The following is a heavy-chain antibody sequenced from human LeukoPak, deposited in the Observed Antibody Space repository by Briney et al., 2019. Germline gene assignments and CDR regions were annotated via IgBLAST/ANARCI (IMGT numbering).Heavy chain of an antibody. CDR2: INPTGGST. CDR1: GYTFTGYY. Sequence: GASVKVSCKASGYTFTGYYMHWVRQAPGQGLEWMGLINPTGGSTGYAQKFQGRVTMTRDMSTSTDYMELSSLRSEDTAVYYCARVRWELLSYYYYMDVWGKGTTVTISS. D-gene: IGHD1-26*01. CDR3: ARVRWELLSYYYYMDV. J-gene: IGHJ6*03. V-gene: IGHV1-46*01.